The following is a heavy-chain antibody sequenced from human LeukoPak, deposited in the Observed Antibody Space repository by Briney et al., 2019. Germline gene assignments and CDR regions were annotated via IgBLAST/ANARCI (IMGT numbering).Heavy chain of an antibody. D-gene: IGHD2-2*01. Sequence: ASVKVSCKSSGYTFTSYGVSWVRQAPGQGPEWVGWVSAYNGKSDYAQKFQGRVTMTTDASTNTAYMELRSLRSDDTAIYYCARVEAYCSRTSCHDYWGLGTLVTVSS. V-gene: IGHV1-18*01. CDR3: ARVEAYCSRTSCHDY. J-gene: IGHJ4*02. CDR1: GYTFTSYG. CDR2: VSAYNGKS.